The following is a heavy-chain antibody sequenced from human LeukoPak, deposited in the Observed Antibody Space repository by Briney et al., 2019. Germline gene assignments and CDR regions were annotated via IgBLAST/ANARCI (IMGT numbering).Heavy chain of an antibody. D-gene: IGHD6-13*01. CDR3: ARGHRIAAAGTGYYYVMDV. V-gene: IGHV1-69*13. CDR2: IIPIFGTS. Sequence: GASVKVSCKASGGTFSSYAISWVRQAPGQGLEWIGGIIPIFGTSNYAQKFQGRVTITADESTTTAYMELSSLKSEDTAVYYCARGHRIAAAGTGYYYVMDVWGQGTTVTVSS. J-gene: IGHJ6*02. CDR1: GGTFSSYA.